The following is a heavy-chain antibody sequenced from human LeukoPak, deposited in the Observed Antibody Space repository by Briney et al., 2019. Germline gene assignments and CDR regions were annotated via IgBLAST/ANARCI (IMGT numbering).Heavy chain of an antibody. CDR3: TRGIAEAFDP. V-gene: IGHV3-74*01. CDR2: INTDGGFT. Sequence: GGSLRLSCAASGFTFSSYWIHSVRQAPGQGLVWVSRINTDGGFTDYADSVKGRFTVSRDNAKNTVYLQMNSLGDEDTAVYYCTRGIAEAFDPWGPGTLVTVSS. D-gene: IGHD6-13*01. J-gene: IGHJ5*02. CDR1: GFTFSSYW.